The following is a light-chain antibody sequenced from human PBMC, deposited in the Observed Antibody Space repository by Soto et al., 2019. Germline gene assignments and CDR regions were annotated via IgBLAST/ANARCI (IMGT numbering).Light chain of an antibody. CDR2: GAS. CDR3: HQYGSSPRT. J-gene: IGKJ1*01. V-gene: IGKV3-20*01. CDR1: QSVSSSF. Sequence: EIVLTQSPGTLSLSPGERATLSCRASQSVSSSFLAWYQQKPGQDPSLLIYGASSRATAIPDRFSGSGSGTDFTLTISRLEPEDFAVYYCHQYGSSPRTFGQGTKVEIK.